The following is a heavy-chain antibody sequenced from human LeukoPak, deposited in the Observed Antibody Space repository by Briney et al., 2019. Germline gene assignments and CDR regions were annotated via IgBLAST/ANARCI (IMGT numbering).Heavy chain of an antibody. V-gene: IGHV3-21*01. J-gene: IGHJ5*02. CDR2: ISSGSSYI. D-gene: IGHD5-12*01. Sequence: GGSLRLSCAASGFTFSSYSMNWVRQAPGKGLEWVSSISSGSSYIYYADSVKGRFTISRDNAKNSLYLQMNSLRAEDTAVYYCTRDRNVDIVATTGWYNWFDPWGQGTLVTVSS. CDR1: GFTFSSYS. CDR3: TRDRNVDIVATTGWYNWFDP.